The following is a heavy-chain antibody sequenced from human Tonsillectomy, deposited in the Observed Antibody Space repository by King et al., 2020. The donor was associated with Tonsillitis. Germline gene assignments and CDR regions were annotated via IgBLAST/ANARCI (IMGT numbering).Heavy chain of an antibody. D-gene: IGHD3-3*01. CDR2: IKSKTDGGTT. CDR1: GFTFSNAW. Sequence: VQLVESGGGLVKPGGSLRLSCAASGFTFSNAWMSWVRQAPGKGLEWVGRIKSKTDGGTTDYAATVKGRFTISRDDSKNTLYLQMNSLNTEDTDVYYCTTDRCLNYYVLSGQENYYYFGMDVWGQGTTVTVSS. CDR3: TTDRCLNYYVLSGQENYYYFGMDV. J-gene: IGHJ6*02. V-gene: IGHV3-15*01.